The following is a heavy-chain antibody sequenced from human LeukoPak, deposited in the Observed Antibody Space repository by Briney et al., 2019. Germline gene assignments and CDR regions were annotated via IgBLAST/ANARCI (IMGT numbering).Heavy chain of an antibody. V-gene: IGHV3-30*18. CDR1: GITISSHG. CDR2: ISYDGNYK. CDR3: AKAASGSSYNYFDY. Sequence: PGGSLRLSCAASGITISSHGMHWVRQAPGKGLDWVAVISYDGNYKYYADSVKGRFTISKDISKNTLYLEMNSLRAEDTAVYYCAKAASGSSYNYFDYWGHGTLVTVSS. J-gene: IGHJ4*01. D-gene: IGHD3-10*01.